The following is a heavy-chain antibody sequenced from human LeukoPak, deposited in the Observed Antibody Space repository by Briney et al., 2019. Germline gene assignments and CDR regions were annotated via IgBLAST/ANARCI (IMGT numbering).Heavy chain of an antibody. CDR1: GGSISSYY. J-gene: IGHJ1*01. CDR2: IYHSGST. Sequence: SETLSLTCTVSGGSISSYYWSWIRQPPGKGLAWIGYIYHSGSTNYNPSLKSRVTISADKSKNQFSLKVSSVTAADTAVYYCARYCSSTSCYQYFQHWGQGTLVTVSS. CDR3: ARYCSSTSCYQYFQH. D-gene: IGHD2-2*01. V-gene: IGHV4-59*01.